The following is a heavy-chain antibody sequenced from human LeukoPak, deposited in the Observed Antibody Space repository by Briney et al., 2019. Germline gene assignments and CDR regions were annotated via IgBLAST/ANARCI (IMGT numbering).Heavy chain of an antibody. J-gene: IGHJ4*02. Sequence: SVKVSCKASRGTFNTYAISWVRQAPGQGLEWMGGIIPILGTGNYAQKFQGRVTITADKSTSTAYMELSSLRSEDMAAYYCARDAGGFDYWGQGTLVTVSS. V-gene: IGHV1-69*06. CDR2: IIPILGTG. D-gene: IGHD3-10*01. CDR3: ARDAGGFDY. CDR1: RGTFNTYA.